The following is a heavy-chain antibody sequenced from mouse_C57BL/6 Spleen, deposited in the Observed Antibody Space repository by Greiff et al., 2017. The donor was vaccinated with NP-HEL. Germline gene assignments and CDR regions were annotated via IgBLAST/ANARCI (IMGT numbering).Heavy chain of an antibody. CDR1: GYTFTSYW. J-gene: IGHJ4*01. CDR3: ARSCEKYYAMDY. D-gene: IGHD2-10*02. V-gene: IGHV1-55*01. Sequence: VKLQQPGAELVKPGASVKMSCKASGYTFTSYWITWVKQRPGQGLEWIGDIYPGSGSTNYNEKFKSKATLTVDTSSSTAYMQLSSLTSEDSAVDYCARSCEKYYAMDYWGQGTSVTVSS. CDR2: IYPGSGST.